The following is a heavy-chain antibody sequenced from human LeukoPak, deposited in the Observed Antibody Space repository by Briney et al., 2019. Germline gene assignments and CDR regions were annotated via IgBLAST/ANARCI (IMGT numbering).Heavy chain of an antibody. CDR3: ARDTGYGGNSGADYYYYIDV. Sequence: PETLSLTCTVSGGSISSYYWSWIRQPPGKGLEWIGYIYYSGSTNYNPSLKSRVTISVDTSKNQFSLKRSSVTAADTAVYYWARDTGYGGNSGADYYYYIDVWGKGTTVTVSS. V-gene: IGHV4-59*01. D-gene: IGHD4-23*01. CDR1: GGSISSYY. CDR2: IYYSGST. J-gene: IGHJ6*03.